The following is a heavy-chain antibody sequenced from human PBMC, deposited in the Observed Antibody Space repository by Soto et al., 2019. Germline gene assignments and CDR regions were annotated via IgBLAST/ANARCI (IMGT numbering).Heavy chain of an antibody. D-gene: IGHD5-18*01. V-gene: IGHV1-69*06. CDR2: IIPIFGTA. CDR3: ARGGYSYGYGFYYFDY. J-gene: IGHJ4*02. Sequence: QVQLVQSGAEVKKPGSSVKVSCKASGGTFSSYAISWVRQAPGQGLEWMGGIIPIFGTANYAQKFRGRVTITADKSTSTAYMELSSLRSEDTAVYYCARGGYSYGYGFYYFDYWGQGTLVTVSS. CDR1: GGTFSSYA.